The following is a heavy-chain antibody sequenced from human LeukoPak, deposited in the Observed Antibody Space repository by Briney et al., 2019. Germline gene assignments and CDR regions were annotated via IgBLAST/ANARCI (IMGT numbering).Heavy chain of an antibody. Sequence: GGSLRLSCAASGFTFGSYGMSWVRQAPGKGLEWASFITPNADRTSYADSVEGRFTISRDNPRSTLYMQMNSLRDEDTAVYYCAIMHGYYDGSGYWVQWGQGTLVTVSS. CDR2: ITPNADRT. D-gene: IGHD3-22*01. V-gene: IGHV3-23*01. J-gene: IGHJ1*01. CDR1: GFTFGSYG. CDR3: AIMHGYYDGSGYWVQ.